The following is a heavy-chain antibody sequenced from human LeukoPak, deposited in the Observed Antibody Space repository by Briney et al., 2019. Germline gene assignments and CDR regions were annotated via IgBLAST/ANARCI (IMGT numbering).Heavy chain of an antibody. V-gene: IGHV3-53*01. D-gene: IGHD2-15*01. CDR2: IYSGGST. CDR3: ARVVWWLQTIYYYYYMDV. Sequence: PGGSLRLSCAASGFTFSSYWMSWVRQAPGKGLEWVSVIYSGGSTYYADSVKGRFTISRDNSKNTLYLQMNSLRAEDTAVYYCARVVWWLQTIYYYYYMDVWGKGTTVTISS. J-gene: IGHJ6*03. CDR1: GFTFSSYW.